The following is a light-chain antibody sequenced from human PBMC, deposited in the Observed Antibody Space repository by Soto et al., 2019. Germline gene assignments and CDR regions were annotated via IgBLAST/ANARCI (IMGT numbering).Light chain of an antibody. V-gene: IGKV3-20*01. CDR1: QSVRDNY. CDR2: DTS. J-gene: IGKJ1*01. Sequence: EMVLTQSPGTLSLSPGERGTLSCRASQSVRDNYFAWYQQKPGQAPSLLIYDTSRRATGVPDRFTGSGSGTDFALTISRVEAEDFAMYFCQQYGGSPVTFGQGTKVEIK. CDR3: QQYGGSPVT.